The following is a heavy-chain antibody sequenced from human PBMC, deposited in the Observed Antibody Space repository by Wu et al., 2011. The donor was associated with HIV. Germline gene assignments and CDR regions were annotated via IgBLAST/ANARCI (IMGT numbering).Heavy chain of an antibody. D-gene: IGHD5-24*01. CDR2: MDPKSGSA. J-gene: IGHJ1*01. V-gene: IGHV1-8*02. CDR3: ARVGVLLTSAQLLEYFQH. Sequence: QVQLVQSGTVVQKPGASVRVSCKISGYRFTSFNINWIRQVHGRGLEWIGWMDPKSGSAAFGRHFQGRISMTRNNSISTAYMELSRVTSDDTAIYYCARVGVLLTSAQLLEYFQHWARAPIVVVSS. CDR1: GYRFTSFN.